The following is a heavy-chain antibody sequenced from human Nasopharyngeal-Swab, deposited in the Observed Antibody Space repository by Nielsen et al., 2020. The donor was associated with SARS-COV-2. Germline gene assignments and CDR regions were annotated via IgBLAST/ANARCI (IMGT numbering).Heavy chain of an antibody. V-gene: IGHV4-39*01. CDR3: AIVGATVGWFDP. D-gene: IGHD1-26*01. J-gene: IGHJ5*02. CDR1: GGSISSSSYY. CDR2: IYYSGST. Sequence: SETLSLTCTVSGGSISSSSYYWGWIRQPPGKGLEWIGSIYYSGSTYYNPSLKSRVTISVDTPKNQFSLKLSSVTAADTAVYYCAIVGATVGWFDPWGQGTLVTVSS.